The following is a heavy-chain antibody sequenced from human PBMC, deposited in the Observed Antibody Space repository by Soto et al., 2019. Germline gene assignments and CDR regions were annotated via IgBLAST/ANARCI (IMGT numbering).Heavy chain of an antibody. Sequence: SQTLSVTCSVSDGSISSGGYYRSWIRQHPGTGLEWIGHIYYSGSTNYNPSLKSRVTISVDRSKNQFSLKLSSVTAADTAVYYCARAHYGDYGYGMDVWGQGTTVTVSS. V-gene: IGHV4-30-4*01. CDR1: DGSISSGGYY. CDR3: ARAHYGDYGYGMDV. J-gene: IGHJ6*02. D-gene: IGHD4-17*01. CDR2: IYYSGST.